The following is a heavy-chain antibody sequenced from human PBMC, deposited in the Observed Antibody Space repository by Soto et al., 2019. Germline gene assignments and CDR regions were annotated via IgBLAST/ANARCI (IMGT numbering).Heavy chain of an antibody. V-gene: IGHV1-3*01. D-gene: IGHD3-22*01. CDR3: ARDLSPYERHGWFDP. CDR2: INAGNGNT. J-gene: IGHJ5*02. CDR1: GYTFTSYA. Sequence: GASVKFSCKASGYTFTSYAMHWVRQAPGQRLEWMGWINAGNGNTKYSQKLQGRVTITRDTSASTAYMELSSLRSEDTAVYYCARDLSPYERHGWFDPWGQGTLVTVSS.